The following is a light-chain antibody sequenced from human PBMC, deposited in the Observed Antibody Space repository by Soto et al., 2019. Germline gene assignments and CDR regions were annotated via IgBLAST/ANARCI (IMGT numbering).Light chain of an antibody. CDR2: GAS. CDR1: QAIDSW. Sequence: DIQMTQSPSSVSASIGDRVTITCRASQAIDSWLAWYQQKLGKAPKLLIFGASNLQSGVPSRFSGSGFGTDFTLTISGLQPGDFATYYCQLAHSFPWTFGQGTKVEIK. V-gene: IGKV1-12*01. J-gene: IGKJ1*01. CDR3: QLAHSFPWT.